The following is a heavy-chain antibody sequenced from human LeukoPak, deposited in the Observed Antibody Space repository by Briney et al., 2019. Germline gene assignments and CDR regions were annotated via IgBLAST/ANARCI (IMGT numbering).Heavy chain of an antibody. CDR2: INHSGST. J-gene: IGHJ5*02. V-gene: IGHV4-34*01. D-gene: IGHD1-26*01. CDR1: VGSFSGYY. CDR3: ARGRRVNSGSYYRAGYNWFDP. Sequence: PSETLSLTCAVYVGSFSGYYWSWIRQPPGKGLEWIGEINHSGSTNYNPSLKSRVTISVDTSKNQFSLKLSSVTAADTAVYYCARGRRVNSGSYYRAGYNWFDPWGQGTLVTVSS.